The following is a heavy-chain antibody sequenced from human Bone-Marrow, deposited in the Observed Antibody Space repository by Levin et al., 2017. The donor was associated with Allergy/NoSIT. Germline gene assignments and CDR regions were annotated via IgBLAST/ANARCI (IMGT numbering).Heavy chain of an antibody. V-gene: IGHV4-61*01. CDR3: ARDGVYYYGMDV. CDR1: GDSVSSPRYF. J-gene: IGHJ6*02. Sequence: SQTLSLTCPVSGDSVSSPRYFWTWVRQPPGRKLEWMGYIYYNGNTKYNPSLKSRVTLSVDTSKNQFSLRLASVTAADTAIYYCARDGVYYYGMDVWGRGTTVIVSS. D-gene: IGHD3-3*01. CDR2: IYYNGNT.